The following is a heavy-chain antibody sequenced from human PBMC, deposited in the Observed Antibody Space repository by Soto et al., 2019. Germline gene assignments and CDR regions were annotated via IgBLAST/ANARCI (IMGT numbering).Heavy chain of an antibody. D-gene: IGHD3-16*01. CDR1: GFTFSSYG. V-gene: IGHV3-33*01. Sequence: GGSLRLSCAASGFTFSSYGMHWVRQAPGKGLEWVAVIWYDGSNKYYADSVKGRFTISRDNSKNTLYLQMNSLRAEDTAVYYCEREKGLVQGADNWFDLWGQRSLVPVSS. J-gene: IGHJ5*02. CDR3: EREKGLVQGADNWFDL. CDR2: IWYDGSNK.